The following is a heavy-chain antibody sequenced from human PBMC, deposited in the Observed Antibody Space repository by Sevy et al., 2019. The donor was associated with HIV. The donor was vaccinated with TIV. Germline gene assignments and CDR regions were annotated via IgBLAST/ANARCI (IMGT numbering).Heavy chain of an antibody. V-gene: IGHV1-18*01. CDR3: ARDRDYDYIWGTFPYRDY. CDR2: ISAYKGNT. D-gene: IGHD3-16*01. Sequence: ASVKVSCKASGYTFTSYGISWVRRAPGQGLEWMGWISAYKGNTNYAQKFQGRVTMTTDTSTFTAYMELRSLRYDDTAVYYCARDRDYDYIWGTFPYRDYWGQGTLVTVSS. CDR1: GYTFTSYG. J-gene: IGHJ4*02.